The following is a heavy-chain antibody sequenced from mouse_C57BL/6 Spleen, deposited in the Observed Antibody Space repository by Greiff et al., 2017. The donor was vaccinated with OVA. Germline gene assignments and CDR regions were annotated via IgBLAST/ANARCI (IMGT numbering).Heavy chain of an antibody. CDR3: TREDYGSRRAMDY. CDR2: IDPETGGT. V-gene: IGHV1-15*01. Sequence: VQLQESGAELVRPGASVTLSCKASGYTFTDYEMHWVKQTPVHGLEWIGAIDPETGGTAYNQKFKGKAILTADKSSSTAYMELRSLTSEDSAVYYCTREDYGSRRAMDYWGQGTSVTVSS. J-gene: IGHJ4*01. D-gene: IGHD1-1*01. CDR1: GYTFTDYE.